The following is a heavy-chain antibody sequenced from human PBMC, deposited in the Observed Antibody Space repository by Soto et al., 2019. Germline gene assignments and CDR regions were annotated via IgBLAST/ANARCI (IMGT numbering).Heavy chain of an antibody. J-gene: IGHJ4*02. CDR3: ARATGYSDYIDY. D-gene: IGHD5-12*01. Sequence: SETLSLTCTVSSGSFSTYYWSWIRQPPGKGLEWIGYIHYSGSTNYNPSLKSRVTISVDTSKNQFSLKLSSVTAADTAVYYCARATGYSDYIDYWGQGTLVTVS. CDR2: IHYSGST. V-gene: IGHV4-59*01. CDR1: SGSFSTYY.